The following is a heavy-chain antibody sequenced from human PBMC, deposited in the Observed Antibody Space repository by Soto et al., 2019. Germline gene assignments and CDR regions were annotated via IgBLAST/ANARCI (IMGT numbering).Heavy chain of an antibody. CDR2: MNPNSGNT. CDR3: VSGCSSIRCANRPPGWHDP. V-gene: IGHV1-8*02. D-gene: IGHD2-2*01. J-gene: IGHJ5*02. CDR1: GYTFASYD. Sequence: ASVKVSCKASGYTFASYDINWVRQAAGQGLERMGWMNPNSGNTGYAQKFQGRVTMTRNNSISTAYMELRSLRSDDTAMYYCVSGCSSIRCANRPPGWHDPWGHGTPVTVSS.